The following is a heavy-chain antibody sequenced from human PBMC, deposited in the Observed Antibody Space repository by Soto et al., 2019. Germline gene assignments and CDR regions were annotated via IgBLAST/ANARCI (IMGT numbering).Heavy chain of an antibody. J-gene: IGHJ4*02. CDR1: GYTFTGYY. CDR2: INPNSGGT. CDR3: SRGGHITVVTASFDF. Sequence: GASVKVSCKASGYTFTGYYMHWVRQAPGQGLEWMGWINPNSGGTNYAQKFLGRVTMTRDTSTSTVFMELSSLRSEDTAIYYCSRGGHITVVTASFDFWGQGTLVTVSS. V-gene: IGHV1-2*02. D-gene: IGHD2-21*02.